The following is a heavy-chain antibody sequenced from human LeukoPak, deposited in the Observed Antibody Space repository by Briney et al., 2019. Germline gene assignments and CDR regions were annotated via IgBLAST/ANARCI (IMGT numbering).Heavy chain of an antibody. V-gene: IGHV3-7*01. D-gene: IGHD3-9*01. Sequence: EGSLRLSCAASGFTFGSHWMTWVRQAPGKGLEWVANIQPDGTAKEYVGSVKGRFSIPRDNAENSLYLQMNSLRAEDTAVYYCARWNYNSLTGYYIDYWGQGTLVAVSS. CDR1: GFTFGSHW. J-gene: IGHJ4*02. CDR2: IQPDGTAK. CDR3: ARWNYNSLTGYYIDY.